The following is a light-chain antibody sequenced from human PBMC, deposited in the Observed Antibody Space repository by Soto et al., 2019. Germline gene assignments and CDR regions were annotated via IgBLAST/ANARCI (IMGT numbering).Light chain of an antibody. V-gene: IGKV3-20*01. CDR2: GTS. CDR3: QQYVTTPRT. CDR1: QPVAYTS. Sequence: EIVLTQSPGILSLSPGARATLSCRASQPVAYTSLAWYQQRPGQAPRLLIYGTSTRATGTPDRFIGSGSGTAFTLTISRLEPEDFAVYYCQQYVTTPRTFGQGTKVE. J-gene: IGKJ1*01.